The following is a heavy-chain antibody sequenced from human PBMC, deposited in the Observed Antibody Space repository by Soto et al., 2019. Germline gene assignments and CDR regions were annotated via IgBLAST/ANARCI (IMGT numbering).Heavy chain of an antibody. CDR2: ISSSSSTI. CDR3: ARDLGYCSGGSCYGPFDY. V-gene: IGHV3-48*01. J-gene: IGHJ4*02. D-gene: IGHD2-15*01. Sequence: EVQLVESGGGLVQPGGSLRLSCAASGFTFSSYSMNWVRQAAGKGLEWVSYISSSSSTIYYADSVKGRFTISRDNAKNSLYLQMNSLRAEDTAVYYCARDLGYCSGGSCYGPFDYWGQGTLVTVSS. CDR1: GFTFSSYS.